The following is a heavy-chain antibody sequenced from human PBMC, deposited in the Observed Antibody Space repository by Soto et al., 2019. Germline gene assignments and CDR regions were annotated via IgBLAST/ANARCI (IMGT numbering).Heavy chain of an antibody. V-gene: IGHV3-74*01. D-gene: IGHD4-17*01. CDR3: ARDRNGDYVD. CDR2: INGDGSST. J-gene: IGHJ4*02. Sequence: EVQLVESGGGLVQPGGSLRLSCAASGFTFSSYWMHWVRQAPGKGLVWVSRINGDGSSTGYADSVEGRFTISRDNAKNTLYLQMNSLRAEHTAVYYCARDRNGDYVDWGPGTLVTVSS. CDR1: GFTFSSYW.